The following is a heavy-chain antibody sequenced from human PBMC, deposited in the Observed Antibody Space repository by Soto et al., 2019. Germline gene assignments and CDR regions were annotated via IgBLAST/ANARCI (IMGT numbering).Heavy chain of an antibody. J-gene: IGHJ5*02. CDR3: AKNIRVRSIADENQFAP. V-gene: IGHV3-23*01. CDR2: ISGSGGST. CDR1: GFSFSSYA. D-gene: IGHD6-6*01. Sequence: GSLRLSCAASGFSFSSYAMSWVRQAPGKGLEWVSAISGSGGSTYYADSVKGRFPISRDNSKNTLYLQMNSLRAEDTAVYYCAKNIRVRSIADENQFAPCARGSSVPVPQ.